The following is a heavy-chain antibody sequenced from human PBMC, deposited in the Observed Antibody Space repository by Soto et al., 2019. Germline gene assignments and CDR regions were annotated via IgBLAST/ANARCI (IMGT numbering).Heavy chain of an antibody. J-gene: IGHJ4*02. Sequence: SETLSLTCTVSGASISSSNYYWGWIRQPPGKGLEWIGNIYYSGNTYYNPSLKSRVTISIDRSKNQFSLKLSSVTASDTAVYYCATSGGDYYDILARPCFWAQGSLVTVSS. D-gene: IGHD3-9*01. CDR3: ATSGGDYYDILARPCF. V-gene: IGHV4-39*01. CDR1: GASISSSNYY. CDR2: IYYSGNT.